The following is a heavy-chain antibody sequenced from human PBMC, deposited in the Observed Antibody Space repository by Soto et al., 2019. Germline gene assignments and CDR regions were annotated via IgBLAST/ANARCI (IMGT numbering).Heavy chain of an antibody. CDR3: ASFLSYSSGWYRDY. CDR1: GGTFSSYA. J-gene: IGHJ4*02. Sequence: QVQLVQSGAEVKKPGSSVKVSCKASGGTFSSYAISWVRQAPGQGLEWMGGIIPIFGTANYAQKFQGRVTITADDSTSTAYMELSSLRSEDTAVYYCASFLSYSSGWYRDYWGQGTLVTVSS. V-gene: IGHV1-69*01. CDR2: IIPIFGTA. D-gene: IGHD6-19*01.